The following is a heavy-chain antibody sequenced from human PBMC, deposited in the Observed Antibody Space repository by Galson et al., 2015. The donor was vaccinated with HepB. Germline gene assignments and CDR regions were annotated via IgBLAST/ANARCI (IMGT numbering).Heavy chain of an antibody. CDR2: IWYDGSNK. D-gene: IGHD1-26*01. J-gene: IGHJ3*02. Sequence: SLRLSCAASGFTFSSYGMHWVRQAPGKGLEWVAVIWYDGSNKYYADSVKGRFTISRDNSKNTLYLQMNSLRAEDTAVYYCARGNPSYDAFDIWGQGTMVTVSS. CDR3: ARGNPSYDAFDI. V-gene: IGHV3-33*01. CDR1: GFTFSSYG.